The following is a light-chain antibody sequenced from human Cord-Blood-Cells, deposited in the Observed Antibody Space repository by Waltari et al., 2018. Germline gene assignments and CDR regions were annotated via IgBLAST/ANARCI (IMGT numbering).Light chain of an antibody. CDR3: KQYNNWPRT. J-gene: IGKJ1*01. CDR2: GAS. CDR1: QSVSSN. V-gene: IGKV3-15*01. Sequence: EIGMTQSPATLSVSPGERATLSCRASQSVSSNLAWYQQKPGQAPRLLIYGASTRATGIPARFSGSGSGTEFTLTISSLQSEDFAVYYCKQYNNWPRTFGQGTKVEIK.